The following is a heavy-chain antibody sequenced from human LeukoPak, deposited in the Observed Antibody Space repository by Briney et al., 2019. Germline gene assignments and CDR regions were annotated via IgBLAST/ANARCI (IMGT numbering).Heavy chain of an antibody. CDR1: GFTFSSYS. D-gene: IGHD6-19*01. CDR3: ARRPSGYSSGWYGNYFDY. CDR2: ISSSSSTI. J-gene: IGHJ4*02. Sequence: GSLRLSCAASGFTFSSYSMNWVRQAPGKGLEWVSYISSSSSTIYYADSVEGRFTISRDNAKNSLYLQMNSLRAEDTAVYYCARRPSGYSSGWYGNYFDYWGQGALVTVSS. V-gene: IGHV3-48*01.